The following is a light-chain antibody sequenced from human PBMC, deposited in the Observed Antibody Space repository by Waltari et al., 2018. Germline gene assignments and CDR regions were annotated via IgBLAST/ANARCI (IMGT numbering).Light chain of an antibody. CDR1: QSVSSS. J-gene: IGKJ2*01. CDR2: GAS. V-gene: IGKV3-20*01. CDR3: QQYGSAQT. Sequence: EIMLTQSPGTLSLSPGERATLSCRASQSVSSSLAWYQQRPGQAPRLLIYGASSRATGIPDRFSGSGSGTDFALTISRLEPEDFAVYYCQQYGSAQTFGPGTELEIK.